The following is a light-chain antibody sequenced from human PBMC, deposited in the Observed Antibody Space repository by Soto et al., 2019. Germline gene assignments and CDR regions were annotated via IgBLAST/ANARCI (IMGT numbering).Light chain of an antibody. CDR2: TAP. Sequence: DIQMTQSPSTLSAVVGDRVTMTCRASQRIGRWLAWYQQKPGKAPKLLITTAPTFQSGVPSRFSGSGSGTDFTLTISGLQPEDSATYYCQQSHSYPHSFGQGTKVDIK. CDR3: QQSHSYPHS. J-gene: IGKJ2*01. CDR1: QRIGRW. V-gene: IGKV1-39*01.